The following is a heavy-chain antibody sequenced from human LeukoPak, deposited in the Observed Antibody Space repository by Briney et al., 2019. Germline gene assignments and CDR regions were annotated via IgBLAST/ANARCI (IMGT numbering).Heavy chain of an antibody. Sequence: PSETLSLTCTVSGGSISSSSYYWGWIRQPPGQGLEWIGSIYYSGSTYYNPSLKSRVTISVDTSKNQFSLKLSSVTAADTAVYYCVSGYFSLDFDYWGQGTLVTVSS. CDR3: VSGYFSLDFDY. J-gene: IGHJ4*02. CDR2: IYYSGST. V-gene: IGHV4-39*01. D-gene: IGHD3-22*01. CDR1: GGSISSSSYY.